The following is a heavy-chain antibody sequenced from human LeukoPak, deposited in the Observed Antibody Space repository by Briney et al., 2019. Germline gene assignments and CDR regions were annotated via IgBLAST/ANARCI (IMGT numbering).Heavy chain of an antibody. V-gene: IGHV3-48*04. Sequence: GGSLRLSCAASGFTFSSYSMSWVRQAPGKGLEWVSYISSSGSTIYYADSVKGRFTISRDNAKNSLYLQMNSLRAEDTAVYYCASRYYDSSGYYYWGQGTLVTVSS. CDR1: GFTFSSYS. CDR3: ASRYYDSSGYYY. CDR2: ISSSGSTI. J-gene: IGHJ4*02. D-gene: IGHD3-22*01.